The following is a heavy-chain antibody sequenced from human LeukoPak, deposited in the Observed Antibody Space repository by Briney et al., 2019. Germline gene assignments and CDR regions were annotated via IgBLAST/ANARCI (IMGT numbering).Heavy chain of an antibody. CDR1: GFSVSRNY. V-gene: IGHV3-66*01. CDR3: ARDQGSSWYDY. Sequence: GGSLRLSCAASGFSVSRNYMSWVRQAPGKGLEWVSVIHSGGTTYYADSVKGRFTISRDNSKNTLYLEMNSLRAEDTAVYYCARDQGSSWYDYWGQGTLVTVSS. J-gene: IGHJ4*02. D-gene: IGHD6-13*01. CDR2: IHSGGTT.